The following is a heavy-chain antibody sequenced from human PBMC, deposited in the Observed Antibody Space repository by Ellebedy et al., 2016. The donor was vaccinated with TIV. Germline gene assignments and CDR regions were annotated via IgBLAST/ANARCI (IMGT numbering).Heavy chain of an antibody. J-gene: IGHJ4*02. D-gene: IGHD3-22*01. CDR2: IWFDGSNK. CDR1: GFTFSSYG. Sequence: PGGSLRLSCAASGFTFSSYGMHWVLQAPGKGLEWVAVIWFDGSNKYYADSVKGRFTVSRDNAKNSLYLQMNSLRVEDTAVYYCARDEWYDYESSGLADWGQGTLVAVSS. V-gene: IGHV3-33*01. CDR3: ARDEWYDYESSGLAD.